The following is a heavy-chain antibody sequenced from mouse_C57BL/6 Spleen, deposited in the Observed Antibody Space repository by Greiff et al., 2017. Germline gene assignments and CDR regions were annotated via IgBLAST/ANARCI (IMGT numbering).Heavy chain of an antibody. CDR3: TRDPSPGWYFDV. D-gene: IGHD6-1*01. J-gene: IGHJ1*03. CDR1: GFTFSSYA. V-gene: IGHV5-9-1*02. Sequence: DVMLVESGEGLVKPGGSLKLSCAASGFTFSSYAMSWVRQTPEKRLEWVAYISSGGDYIYYADTVKGRFTISRDNARNTLYLQMSSLKSEDTAMYYCTRDPSPGWYFDVWGTGTTVTVSS. CDR2: ISSGGDYI.